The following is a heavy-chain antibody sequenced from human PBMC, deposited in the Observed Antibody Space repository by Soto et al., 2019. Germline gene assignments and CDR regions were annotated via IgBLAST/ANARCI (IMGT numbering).Heavy chain of an antibody. V-gene: IGHV3-13*01. CDR2: IGAASDT. Sequence: GGSLRLSCAASGFTFSNYDMHWVRQAPGEGLEWVSGIGAASDTYYPVSVQGRFTVSRDNAKKSLYLQMNSLRAGDTAVYYCARGVLGPGDYYYGMDVRGPGTTVSVS. D-gene: IGHD7-27*01. CDR1: GFTFSNYD. J-gene: IGHJ6*02. CDR3: ARGVLGPGDYYYGMDV.